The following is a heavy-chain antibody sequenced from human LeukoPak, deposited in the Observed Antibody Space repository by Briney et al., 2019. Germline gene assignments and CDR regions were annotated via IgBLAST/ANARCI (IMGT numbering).Heavy chain of an antibody. V-gene: IGHV4-59*01. CDR1: GGSIRSYY. CDR3: ARIDYYYDGRGYSYYFDY. Sequence: PSETLSLTCTVSGGSIRSYYWSWIRQPPGKGREWIGYIYYSGSTNYNPSLKSRVTISVDTSKNQFSLKLSSVTAADTAVYYCARIDYYYDGRGYSYYFDYWGQGTLVTVSS. J-gene: IGHJ4*02. D-gene: IGHD3-22*01. CDR2: IYYSGST.